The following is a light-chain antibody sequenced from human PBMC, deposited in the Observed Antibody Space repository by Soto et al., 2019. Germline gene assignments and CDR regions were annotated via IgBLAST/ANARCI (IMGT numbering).Light chain of an antibody. CDR2: DVS. Sequence: QSALTPPASVSGSPGQSITISCTGTISDVGGYNYVSWYQQHPGKAPKLMIYDVSNRPSGVSNRFSGSKSGNTASLTISGLQAEDEADYYCSSYTSSSPWVFGTGTKVTVL. J-gene: IGLJ1*01. CDR1: ISDVGGYNY. CDR3: SSYTSSSPWV. V-gene: IGLV2-14*01.